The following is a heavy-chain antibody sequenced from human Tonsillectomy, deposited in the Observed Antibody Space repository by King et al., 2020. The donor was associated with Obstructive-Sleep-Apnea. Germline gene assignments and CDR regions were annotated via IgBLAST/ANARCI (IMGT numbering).Heavy chain of an antibody. D-gene: IGHD2-15*01. CDR3: AKVRDSVVVIAATNFDD. J-gene: IGHJ4*02. CDR2: IRFDGSNQ. V-gene: IGHV3-30*02. CDR1: GFTFSTYG. Sequence: VQRVESGGGVVQPGGSLRLSCAASGFTFSTYGMHWVRQAPGKGLEWVAFIRFDGSNQYYADSVKGRFNISRDNSRNTLYLQMNSLRTEDTAVYYCAKVRDSVVVIAATNFDDWGQGTLVTVSA.